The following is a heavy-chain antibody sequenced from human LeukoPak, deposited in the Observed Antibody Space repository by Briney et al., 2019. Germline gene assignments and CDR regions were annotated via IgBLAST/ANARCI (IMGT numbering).Heavy chain of an antibody. CDR2: FDPEDGET. V-gene: IGHV1-24*01. Sequence: MGGFDPEDGETIHAQKFQGRVTMTEDTSTDTAYMELSSLRSEDTAVYYCATEASSSSFDYWGQGTLVTVSS. CDR3: ATEASSSSFDY. J-gene: IGHJ4*02. D-gene: IGHD6-13*01.